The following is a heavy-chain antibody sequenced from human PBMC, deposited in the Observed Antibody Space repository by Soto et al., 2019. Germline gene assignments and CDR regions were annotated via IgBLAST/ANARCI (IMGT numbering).Heavy chain of an antibody. V-gene: IGHV1-69*01. D-gene: IGHD5-12*01. J-gene: IGHJ3*02. CDR2: IFPMYGTP. CDR1: GGAFSRYA. CDR3: ARDYESQIREFAALDI. Sequence: QVLLVQSGAEVKKPGSSVKVSCKASGGAFSRYAISWGRQAPGQGLEWVGGIFPMYGTPVYAQKLQGRVTLTADEATTTAYMELSGLRYEDTAFYYCARDYESQIREFAALDIWGQGTMVTVSS.